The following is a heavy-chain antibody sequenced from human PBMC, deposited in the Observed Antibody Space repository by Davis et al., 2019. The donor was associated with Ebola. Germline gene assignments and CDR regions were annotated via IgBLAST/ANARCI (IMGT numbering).Heavy chain of an antibody. D-gene: IGHD3-3*01. J-gene: IGHJ5*02. CDR2: IDPSDSYT. Sequence: KVSCKGSGYSFTSYWISWVRQLPGKGLEWLGRIDPSDSYTNYSPSFQGHITISVDRSVSSVFLQWSSLRASDTAIYYCARHGATVFGVIDAWGQGTLVTVSS. V-gene: IGHV5-10-1*01. CDR1: GYSFTSYW. CDR3: ARHGATVFGVIDA.